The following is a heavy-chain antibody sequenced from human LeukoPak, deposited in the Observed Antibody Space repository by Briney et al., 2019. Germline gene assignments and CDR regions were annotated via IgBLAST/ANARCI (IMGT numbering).Heavy chain of an antibody. V-gene: IGHV3-15*01. CDR3: TTRGRSFSILDY. Sequence: GGPLRLSCGASGFTFSDAWMSGVRPAPGKGLEWVGRIKSKTDGGTTDYAAPVNGRFTISRDDSKHTLYLQMNSLNTQVTAVYYCTTRGRSFSILDYWGQGTLVTVST. CDR2: IKSKTDGGTT. CDR1: GFTFSDAW. J-gene: IGHJ4*02. D-gene: IGHD3-10*01.